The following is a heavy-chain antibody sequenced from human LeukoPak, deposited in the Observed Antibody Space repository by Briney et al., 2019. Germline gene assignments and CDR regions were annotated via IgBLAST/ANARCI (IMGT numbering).Heavy chain of an antibody. V-gene: IGHV3-30*03. J-gene: IGHJ4*02. CDR1: GFTFSSYG. CDR2: ISYDGSNK. D-gene: IGHD6-13*01. CDR3: ARVSIAAAGIYIFDY. Sequence: GGSLRLSCAASGFTFSSYGMHWVRQAPGKGLEWVAVISYDGSNKYYADSVKGRFTISRDNSKNTLYLQMNSLRAEDMAVYYCARVSIAAAGIYIFDYWGQGTLVTVSS.